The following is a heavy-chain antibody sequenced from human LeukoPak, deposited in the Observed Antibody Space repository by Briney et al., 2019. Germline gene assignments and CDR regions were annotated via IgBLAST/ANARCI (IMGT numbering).Heavy chain of an antibody. CDR3: ARAGVGVVPAAIGSRYFDL. V-gene: IGHV4-59*01. Sequence: SETLSLTCTVSGGSISSYYWSWIRQPPGKGLEWIGYIYYSGSTNYNPSLKSRVTISVDTSKNQFSLKLSSVTAADTAVYYCARAGVGVVPAAIGSRYFDLWGRGTLVTVSS. J-gene: IGHJ2*01. CDR2: IYYSGST. D-gene: IGHD2-2*02. CDR1: GGSISSYY.